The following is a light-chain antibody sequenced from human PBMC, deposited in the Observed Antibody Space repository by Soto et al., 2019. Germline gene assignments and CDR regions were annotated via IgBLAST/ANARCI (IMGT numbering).Light chain of an antibody. CDR3: QQRSNWPIT. CDR1: QSVSSY. Sequence: EIVLTQSPATLSLSPGERATLSCRASQSVSSYLAWYQQKPGQAPRLLIYDASNRATGIPARLSGSGSGTDFTLTISSLEPEDVAVYYCQQRSNWPITFGQGTRLEIK. CDR2: DAS. V-gene: IGKV3-11*01. J-gene: IGKJ5*01.